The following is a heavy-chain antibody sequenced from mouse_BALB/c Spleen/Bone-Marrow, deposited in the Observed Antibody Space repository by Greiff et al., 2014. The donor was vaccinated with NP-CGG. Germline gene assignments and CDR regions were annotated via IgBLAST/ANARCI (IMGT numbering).Heavy chain of an antibody. V-gene: IGHV1-14*01. CDR3: ARGGYYGTSLYWYFDV. CDR1: GYTFTSYV. CDR2: INPYNDGT. J-gene: IGHJ1*01. D-gene: IGHD1-1*01. Sequence: QLQASGPELVKPGASVKMSCKASGYTFTSYVIHWVKQKPGQGLEWIGYINPYNDGTKYNEKFKGKATLTSDKSSSTAYMELSSLTSEDSAVYYGARGGYYGTSLYWYFDVWGAGTTVTVSS.